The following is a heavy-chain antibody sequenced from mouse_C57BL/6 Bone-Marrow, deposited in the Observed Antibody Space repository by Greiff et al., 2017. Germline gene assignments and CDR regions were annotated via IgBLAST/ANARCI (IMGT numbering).Heavy chain of an antibody. D-gene: IGHD2-4*01. V-gene: IGHV1-63*01. Sequence: VQLQESGAELVRPGTSVKMSCKASGYTFTNYWIGWAKQRPGHGLEWIGDIYPGGGYTNYNEKFKGKATLTADKSSSTAYMQFSSLTSEDSAIYYCARSEDYDWFAYWGQGTLVTVSA. CDR1: GYTFTNYW. CDR2: IYPGGGYT. CDR3: ARSEDYDWFAY. J-gene: IGHJ3*01.